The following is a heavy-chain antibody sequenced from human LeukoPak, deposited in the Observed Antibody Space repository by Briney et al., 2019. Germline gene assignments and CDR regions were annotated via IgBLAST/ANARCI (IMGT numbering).Heavy chain of an antibody. V-gene: IGHV3-7*01. J-gene: IGHJ4*02. Sequence: GGSLRLSCAASGFTFTNNWMTWVRQAPGKGPEWVANIKQDDSEKYYVGSVKGRFTISRDNAKNSVYLQMNSLRAEDTAMYYCARERYTAMVEGIDYWGQGTLVTVSS. CDR3: ARERYTAMVEGIDY. D-gene: IGHD5-18*01. CDR1: GFTFTNNW. CDR2: IKQDDSEK.